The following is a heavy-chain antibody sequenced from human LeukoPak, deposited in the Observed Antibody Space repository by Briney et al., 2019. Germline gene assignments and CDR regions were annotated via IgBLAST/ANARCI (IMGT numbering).Heavy chain of an antibody. CDR1: GFTVSSNF. Sequence: GGSLRLSCAASGFTVSSNFMSWVRQAPGKGLEWVSDIYSGGSTYYTDSVKGRVTISRHNSKNTLYLQMNSLRAEDTAVYYCARLYGTFLEWSPYFDYWGQGTLVTVSS. J-gene: IGHJ4*02. D-gene: IGHD3-3*02. CDR3: ARLYGTFLEWSPYFDY. V-gene: IGHV3-53*04. CDR2: IYSGGST.